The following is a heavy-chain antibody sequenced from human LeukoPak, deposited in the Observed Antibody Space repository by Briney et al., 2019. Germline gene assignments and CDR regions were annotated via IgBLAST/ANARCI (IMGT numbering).Heavy chain of an antibody. Sequence: PSGTLSLTCTVSGGSISNYYWSWIRQPPGKGLEWIGYIYYSGSTNYNPSLKSRVTISVDTSKNQFSLKLSSVTAADTAVYYCARLMGSDYWGQGTLVTVSS. CDR1: GGSISNYY. CDR2: IYYSGST. V-gene: IGHV4-59*08. CDR3: ARLMGSDY. J-gene: IGHJ4*02. D-gene: IGHD3-16*01.